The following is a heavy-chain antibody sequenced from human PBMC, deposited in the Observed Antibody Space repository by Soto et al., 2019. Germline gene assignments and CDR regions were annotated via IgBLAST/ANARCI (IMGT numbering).Heavy chain of an antibody. CDR2: ISFDGNRE. CDR1: GFTFGNYG. V-gene: IGHV3-30*18. Sequence: GGSLRLSCAASGFTFGNYGMHWVRQAPGKGLGWVAAISFDGNREYYANSVRGRFTISRDNLKNTLYLQINSLRVEDTAVYFCAKARGVNNRLRFDYWGQGTLVTVCS. J-gene: IGHJ4*02. CDR3: AKARGVNNRLRFDY. D-gene: IGHD2-8*01.